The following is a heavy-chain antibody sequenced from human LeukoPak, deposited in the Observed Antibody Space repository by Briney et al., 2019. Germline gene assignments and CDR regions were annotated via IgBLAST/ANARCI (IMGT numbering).Heavy chain of an antibody. V-gene: IGHV3-21*01. Sequence: PGGSLRLSCAASGFTFSSYSMNWVRQAPGKGLEWGSSISSSSSYIYYADSVKGRFTISRDNAKNSLYLQMNSLRAEDTAVYYCAREGSSWYRYNWFDPWGQGTLVTVSS. CDR3: AREGSSWYRYNWFDP. CDR2: ISSSSSYI. CDR1: GFTFSSYS. D-gene: IGHD6-13*01. J-gene: IGHJ5*02.